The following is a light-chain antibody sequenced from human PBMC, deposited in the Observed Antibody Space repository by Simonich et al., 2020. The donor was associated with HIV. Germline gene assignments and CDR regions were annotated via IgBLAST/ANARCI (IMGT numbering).Light chain of an antibody. J-gene: IGKJ4*01. CDR2: WAS. V-gene: IGKV4-1*01. CDR1: QSVLYNSNNKNY. Sequence: DIVMTQSPDSLAVSLGERATINCKSSQSVLYNSNNKNYLAWYQQKPGQPPKLLIYWASTRESGVPDRFRGSGSGTDFTLTISSLQAEDVAIYYCQQYYTTPPTFGGGTKVEIK. CDR3: QQYYTTPPT.